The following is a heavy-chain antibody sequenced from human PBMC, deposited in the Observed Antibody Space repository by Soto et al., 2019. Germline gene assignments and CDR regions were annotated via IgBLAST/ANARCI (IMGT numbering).Heavy chain of an antibody. CDR3: ARHGIFLYGSVDY. CDR2: IYYSGST. J-gene: IGHJ4*02. CDR1: GGSISSSSYY. V-gene: IGHV4-39*01. Sequence: QLQLQESGPGLVKPSETLSLTCTVSGGSISSSSYYWGWIRQPPGKGLEWIGSIYYSGSTYYNPSLKSRVTISVDTSKNQFSLKLSSVTAADTAVYYCARHGIFLYGSVDYWGQGTLVTVSS. D-gene: IGHD2-8*01.